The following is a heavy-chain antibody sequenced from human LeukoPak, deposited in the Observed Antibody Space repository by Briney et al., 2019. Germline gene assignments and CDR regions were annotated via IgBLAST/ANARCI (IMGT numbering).Heavy chain of an antibody. CDR1: GYTFTGYC. D-gene: IGHD2/OR15-2a*01. Sequence: ASVKVSCKASGYTFTGYCMHWVRQAPGQGLEWMGRINPNSGGTNYAQKFQGRVTMTRDTSISTAYMELSSLRSDDTAVYYCARDSRVSGDYWGQGTLVTVSS. CDR3: ARDSRVSGDY. V-gene: IGHV1-2*06. J-gene: IGHJ4*02. CDR2: INPNSGGT.